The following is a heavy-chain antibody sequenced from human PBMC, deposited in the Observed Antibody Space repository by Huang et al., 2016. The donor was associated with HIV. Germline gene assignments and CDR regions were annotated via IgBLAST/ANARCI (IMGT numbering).Heavy chain of an antibody. CDR3: VRDSSSGLQLRY. CDR1: GYTFSTYS. J-gene: IGHJ4*02. D-gene: IGHD3-22*01. Sequence: EVQLVESGGGLAQPGGSLRLSCVASGYTFSTYSMNWVRKAPGKGLGWVSYIRKTSGATSYAESVKGRCTVSRDNVKNSLYLQMNRLRVEDTAMYYCVRDSSSGLQLRYWGQGALVIVS. CDR2: IRKTSGAT. V-gene: IGHV3-48*01.